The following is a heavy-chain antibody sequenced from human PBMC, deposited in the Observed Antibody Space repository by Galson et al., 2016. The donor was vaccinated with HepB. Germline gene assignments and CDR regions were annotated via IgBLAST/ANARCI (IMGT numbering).Heavy chain of an antibody. CDR1: GFTFSSYG. V-gene: IGHV3-30*18. D-gene: IGHD7-27*01. CDR3: AKDQALGGMDV. J-gene: IGHJ6*02. CDR2: ISYDGINK. Sequence: SLRLSCAASGFTFSSYGMHWVRQAPGKGLEWVAVISYDGINKYYADSVKGRFTISRDNSKNTLYLQMNSLRAEDTAVYYCAKDQALGGMDVWGQGTTVTVSS.